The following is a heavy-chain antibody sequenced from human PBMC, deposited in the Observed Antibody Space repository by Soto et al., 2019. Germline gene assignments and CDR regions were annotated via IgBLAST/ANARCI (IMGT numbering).Heavy chain of an antibody. V-gene: IGHV1-3*01. CDR2: LNPDIGNT. Sequence: QVQLVQSGAELKKPGALVNIYCTASGFTFSDNLINWVRQAPGQGLEWMGCLNPDIGNTRYSEAFQDRVTISRHSSASIAYLELRDQENEVATHSFCASDRHSVGPRPNVAFIVWGHGTMINASS. D-gene: IGHD5-18*01. J-gene: IGHJ3*01. CDR3: ASDRHSVGPRPNVAFIV. CDR1: GFTFSDNL.